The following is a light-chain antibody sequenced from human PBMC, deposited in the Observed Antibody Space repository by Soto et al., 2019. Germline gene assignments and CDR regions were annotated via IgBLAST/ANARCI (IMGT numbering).Light chain of an antibody. CDR2: RAS. CDR1: QSISNW. CDR3: QQYNSYS. J-gene: IGKJ1*01. Sequence: DIPLTQSPSTLPGSLPHRLSIICRASQSISNWLAWYQQKPGTAPKVLIYRASNLQSGVPSRFSGSGSGTEFTLTISSLQPDDFATYYCQQYNSYSFGQGTKVDIK. V-gene: IGKV1-5*02.